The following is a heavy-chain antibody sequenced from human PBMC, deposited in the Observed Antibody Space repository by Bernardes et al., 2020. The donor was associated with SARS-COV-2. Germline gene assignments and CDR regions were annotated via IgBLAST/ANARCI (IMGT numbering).Heavy chain of an antibody. CDR1: GFSFSSYA. CDR3: AKAQRITMIAVLNDFDY. J-gene: IGHJ4*02. V-gene: IGHV3-23*01. D-gene: IGHD3-22*01. CDR2: ISGTTSASGT. Sequence: GGSLRLSCAPSGFSFSSYAMTWVRQAPGKGLEWVSTISGTTSASGTFYADSVKGRFTITRDNSKNTLYLQMGSLRAEDTAVYYCAKAQRITMIAVLNDFDYWGQGTLVTVSS.